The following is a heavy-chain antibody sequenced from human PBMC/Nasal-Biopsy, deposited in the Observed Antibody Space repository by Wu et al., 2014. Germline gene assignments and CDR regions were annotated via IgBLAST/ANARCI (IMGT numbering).Heavy chain of an antibody. Sequence: VKVSCKVSGNTLSEFSTHWVRQAPGKGLEWMGSFNPEHLGEAVYAPKFEGRVIMTEDTSTDTAYMELSSLTSEDTAVYFCAADSSPVDGRSYWDAFDMWGPRDNGHRFL. J-gene: IGHJ3*02. CDR3: AADSSPVDGRSYWDAFDM. D-gene: IGHD3-10*01. V-gene: IGHV1-24*01. CDR1: GNTLSEFS. CDR2: FNPEHLGEA.